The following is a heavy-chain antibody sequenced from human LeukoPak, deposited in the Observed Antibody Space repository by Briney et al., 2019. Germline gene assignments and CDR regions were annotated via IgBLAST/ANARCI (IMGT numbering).Heavy chain of an antibody. Sequence: SETLSLTCTVSGGSITSSSHTWGWIRQPPGKGLEWIGTINYSGTTYYNPSLNSRVTISVDTSKNQSSLKLNSVTAADTAVYYCARLPTGFPNWFDPWGRGTLVTVSS. J-gene: IGHJ5*02. CDR3: ARLPTGFPNWFDP. CDR1: GGSITSSSHT. D-gene: IGHD7-27*01. CDR2: INYSGTT. V-gene: IGHV4-39*01.